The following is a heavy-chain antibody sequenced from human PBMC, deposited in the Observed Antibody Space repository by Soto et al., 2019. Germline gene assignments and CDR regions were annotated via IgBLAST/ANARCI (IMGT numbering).Heavy chain of an antibody. J-gene: IGHJ6*02. CDR2: INPSGGST. CDR3: ARAHMVISSYYYYYGMDV. V-gene: IGHV1-46*01. D-gene: IGHD3-22*01. Sequence: GASVKVSCKASGYTFTSYYTHWVRQAPGQGLEWMGIINPSGGSTSYAQKFQGGVTMTRDTSTSTVYMELSSLRSEDTAVYYCARAHMVISSYYYYYGMDVWGQGTTVTVSS. CDR1: GYTFTSYY.